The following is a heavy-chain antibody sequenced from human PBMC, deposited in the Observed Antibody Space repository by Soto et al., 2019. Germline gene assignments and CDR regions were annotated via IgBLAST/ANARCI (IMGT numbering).Heavy chain of an antibody. J-gene: IGHJ1*01. V-gene: IGHV4-38-2*01. CDR1: GFSMSSGYS. CDR2: ISHSGST. D-gene: IGHD3-22*01. CDR3: ARGSVDTVDSSGFYEY. Sequence: SETLSLTCAVSGFSMSSGYSWGWIRQPPGKGLEWIGSISHSGSTYYNPSLKSRVTISVDTSKSQFSLKLTSVTAADRAVYYCARGSVDTVDSSGFYEYWGQGTPVTVS.